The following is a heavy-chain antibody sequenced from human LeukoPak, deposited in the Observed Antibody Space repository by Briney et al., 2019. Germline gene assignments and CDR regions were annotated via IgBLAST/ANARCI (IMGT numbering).Heavy chain of an antibody. D-gene: IGHD5-12*01. Sequence: SETLSLTCTVSGGSVSSSGYSWNWIRQPPGKTLEWIGYTYYSGRTNYNPSLKSRVTISLDTSKNQFSLRLTSVTAADTAVYYCARESGYDRDFDYWGQGTLVTVSS. CDR2: TYYSGRT. CDR1: GGSVSSSGYS. V-gene: IGHV4-61*08. CDR3: ARESGYDRDFDY. J-gene: IGHJ4*02.